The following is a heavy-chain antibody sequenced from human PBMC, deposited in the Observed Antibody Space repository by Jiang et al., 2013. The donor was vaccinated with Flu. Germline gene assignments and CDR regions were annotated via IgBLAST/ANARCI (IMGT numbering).Heavy chain of an antibody. D-gene: IGHD3-22*01. Sequence: SGAEVKKPGASVKVSCKASGYTFTSYGISWVRQAPGQGLEWMGWISAYNGNTNYAQKLQGRVTMTTDTSTSTAYMELRSLRSDDTAVYYCARDEEEYERDYYDSSEPPYGMDVWGQGTTVTVSS. CDR1: GYTFTSYG. V-gene: IGHV1-18*04. CDR3: ARDEEEYERDYYDSSEPPYGMDV. J-gene: IGHJ6*02. CDR2: ISAYNGNT.